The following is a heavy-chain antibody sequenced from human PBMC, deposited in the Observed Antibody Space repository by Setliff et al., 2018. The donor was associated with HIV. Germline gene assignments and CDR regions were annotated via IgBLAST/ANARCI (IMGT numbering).Heavy chain of an antibody. CDR3: ARGLATGLYYYYYYMDV. J-gene: IGHJ6*03. V-gene: IGHV4-59*01. D-gene: IGHD1-1*01. Sequence: GKGLEWIGCVSFTGSANYNPSLKGRVSISVDTSKNQFSLKLSSVTAADTAVYYCARGLATGLYYYYYYMDVWGKGTTVTVSS. CDR2: VSFTGSA.